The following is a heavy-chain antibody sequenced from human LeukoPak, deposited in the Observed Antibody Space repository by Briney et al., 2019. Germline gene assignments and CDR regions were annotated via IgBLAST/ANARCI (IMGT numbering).Heavy chain of an antibody. J-gene: IGHJ6*02. CDR2: IYYSGST. V-gene: IGHV4-39*01. D-gene: IGHD2-2*01. CDR1: GGSMSSSSYY. CDR3: ARAWDIVVVPAAPSPSDYYYGMDV. Sequence: SETLSLTCTVSGGSMSSSSYYWGWIRQPPGKGLEWIGSIYYSGSTCYNPSLKSRVTISVDTSKNQFSLKLSSVTAADTAVYYCARAWDIVVVPAAPSPSDYYYGMDVWGQGTTVTVSS.